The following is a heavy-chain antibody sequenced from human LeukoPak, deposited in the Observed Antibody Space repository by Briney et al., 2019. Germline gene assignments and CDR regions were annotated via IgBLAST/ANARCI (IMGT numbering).Heavy chain of an antibody. CDR1: GFTFGDYA. Sequence: GGSLRLSCTASGFTFGDYAMSWVRQAPGKGLEWVGFIRSKAYGGTTEYAASVKGRFTISRDDSKSIAYLQMNSLKTEDTAVYYCTRGYSYGPYYYYYYMDVWGKGTTVTISS. D-gene: IGHD5-18*01. CDR2: IRSKAYGGTT. J-gene: IGHJ6*03. V-gene: IGHV3-49*04. CDR3: TRGYSYGPYYYYYYMDV.